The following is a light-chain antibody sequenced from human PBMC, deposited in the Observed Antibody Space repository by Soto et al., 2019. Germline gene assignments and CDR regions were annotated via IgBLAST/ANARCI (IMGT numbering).Light chain of an antibody. Sequence: DIRMTQSPSTLSASVGDRVTITCRASQSISSWLAWYQQKPGKAPKLLISKASNLESGVPSRFSGSGSGTEFILTISSLQPDDFATYYCQQYNGYYTFGQGTKLEIK. CDR3: QQYNGYYT. CDR1: QSISSW. V-gene: IGKV1-5*03. J-gene: IGKJ2*01. CDR2: KAS.